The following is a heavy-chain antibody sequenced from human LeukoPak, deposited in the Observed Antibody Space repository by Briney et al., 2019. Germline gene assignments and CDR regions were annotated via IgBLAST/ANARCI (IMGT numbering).Heavy chain of an antibody. Sequence: PSETLSLTCTVSGGSISRSIYYWVWIRQAPGKGLEWIGSIYYSGSTHYNPSLKSRVTISVDTSKNQFSLKLSSVTAADTAVYYCAREGSGWPVRYFDYWGQGTLVTVSS. J-gene: IGHJ4*02. CDR2: IYYSGST. CDR3: AREGSGWPVRYFDY. CDR1: GGSISRSIYY. V-gene: IGHV4-39*07. D-gene: IGHD6-19*01.